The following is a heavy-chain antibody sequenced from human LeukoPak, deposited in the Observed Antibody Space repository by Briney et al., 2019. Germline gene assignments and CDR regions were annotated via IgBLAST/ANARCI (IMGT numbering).Heavy chain of an antibody. CDR3: ARGAPTTVTTFDYYGMDV. D-gene: IGHD4-11*01. CDR1: GYTFTSYY. Sequence: GASVKVSCKASGYTFTSYYMHWVRQAPGQGLEWMGIINPSGGSTSYAQKFQGRVTMTRDTSTSTVYMELSSLRSEDTAVYYCARGAPTTVTTFDYYGMDVWGQGTTVTVSS. V-gene: IGHV1-46*01. J-gene: IGHJ6*02. CDR2: INPSGGST.